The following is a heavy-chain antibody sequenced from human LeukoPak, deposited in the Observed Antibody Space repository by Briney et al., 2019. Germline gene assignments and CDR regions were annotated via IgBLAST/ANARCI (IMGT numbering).Heavy chain of an antibody. J-gene: IGHJ5*02. V-gene: IGHV3-23*01. CDR1: GFTFSSYA. CDR3: AKDRSKTYGSGSYPLDP. D-gene: IGHD3-10*01. CDR2: ISGSGGST. Sequence: GGSLRLSCAASGFTFSSYAMSWVRQAPGKGLEWVSAISGSGGSTYYADSVKGRFTISRDNSKNTLYLQMNSLRAEDTAVYYCAKDRSKTYGSGSYPLDPWGQGTLVTVSS.